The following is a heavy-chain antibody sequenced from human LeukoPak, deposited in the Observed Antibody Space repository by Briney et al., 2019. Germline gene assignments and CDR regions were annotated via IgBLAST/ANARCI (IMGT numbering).Heavy chain of an antibody. J-gene: IGHJ4*02. CDR1: GGTFSSYA. V-gene: IGHV1-69*05. CDR2: IIPIFGTA. D-gene: IGHD5-12*01. Sequence: ASVKVSCKASGGTFSSYAISWVRQASGQGLEWMGGIIPIFGTANYAQKFQGRVTITTDESTSTAYMELSSLRSEDTAVYYCARKTMIDGEGYSGYEYYFDYWGQGTLVTVSS. CDR3: ARKTMIDGEGYSGYEYYFDY.